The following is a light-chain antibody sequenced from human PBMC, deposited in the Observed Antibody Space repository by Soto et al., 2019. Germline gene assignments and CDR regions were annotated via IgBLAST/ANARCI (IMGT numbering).Light chain of an antibody. V-gene: IGKV3-15*01. CDR2: GAS. CDR3: QKYDKWPWT. J-gene: IGKJ1*01. Sequence: EIVLAQSPATLSVSPGERVTLSCRASQSVSNNLAWYQQKPGQAPRLLIYGASTRATAIPARFSGSGSGTEFTLTISSLQSEDFAVYYCQKYDKWPWTFGQGTKVDIK. CDR1: QSVSNN.